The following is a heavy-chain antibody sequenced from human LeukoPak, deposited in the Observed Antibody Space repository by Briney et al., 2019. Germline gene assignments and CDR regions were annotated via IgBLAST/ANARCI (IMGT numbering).Heavy chain of an antibody. CDR3: AYMGALGALDI. J-gene: IGHJ3*02. Sequence: HPGRSLRLSCAASGFTFSSYGMHWVRQAPGKGLEWVAVIWYDGSNKYYADSVKGRFTISRDNSKNTLYLQMNSLRAEDTAVYYCAYMGALGALDIWGQGTMVTVSS. V-gene: IGHV3-33*01. CDR1: GFTFSSYG. D-gene: IGHD1-26*01. CDR2: IWYDGSNK.